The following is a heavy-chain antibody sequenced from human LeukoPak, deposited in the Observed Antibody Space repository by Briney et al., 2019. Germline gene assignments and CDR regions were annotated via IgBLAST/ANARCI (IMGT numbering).Heavy chain of an antibody. J-gene: IGHJ4*02. CDR2: FDPEDGEI. CDR3: ARARSVAAAGTG. CDR1: GYTLTELS. V-gene: IGHV1-24*01. Sequence: ASVKVSCKVSGYTLTELSMHWVRQAPGKGLGWMGGFDPEDGEIIYAQKFQGRVTMTTDTSTSTAYMELRSLRSDDTAVYYCARARSVAAAGTGWGQGTLVTVSS. D-gene: IGHD6-13*01.